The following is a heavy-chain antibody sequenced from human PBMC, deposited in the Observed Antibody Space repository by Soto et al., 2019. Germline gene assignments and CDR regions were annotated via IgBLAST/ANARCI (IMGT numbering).Heavy chain of an antibody. CDR2: ISYDGSNK. J-gene: IGHJ4*02. Sequence: PGGSLRLSCAASGFTFSSYAMHWVRQAPGKGLEWVAVISYDGSNKYYADSVKGRFTISRDNSKNTLYLQMNSLRAEDTAVYYCAREVLSGWYYFDYWGQGTLVTSPQ. D-gene: IGHD6-19*01. V-gene: IGHV3-30-3*01. CDR3: AREVLSGWYYFDY. CDR1: GFTFSSYA.